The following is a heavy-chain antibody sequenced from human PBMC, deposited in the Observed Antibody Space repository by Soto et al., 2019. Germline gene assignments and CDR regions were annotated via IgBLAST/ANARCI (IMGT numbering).Heavy chain of an antibody. V-gene: IGHV4-39*01. J-gene: IGHJ4*02. Sequence: QLQMQESGPGLVKPSETLSLTCTVSGDSISSSSSYWGWIRQPPGKGLEWIGSIYYTGTTYYNPSLRGRVTIAVSTSNKQCSLKLTSVPAADTAVYSCGGGLDDRCLVIDSWGQGTLVTVSS. CDR3: GGGLDDRCLVIDS. D-gene: IGHD6-6*01. CDR2: IYYTGTT. CDR1: GDSISSSSSY.